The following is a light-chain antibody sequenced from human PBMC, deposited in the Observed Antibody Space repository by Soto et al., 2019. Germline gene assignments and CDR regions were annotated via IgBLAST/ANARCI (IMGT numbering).Light chain of an antibody. CDR2: GDT. J-gene: IGLJ2*01. V-gene: IGLV1-40*01. CDR1: NSNLGAGYD. CDR3: QSFDISLSGVL. Sequence: QPVLTQPPSVSGAPGQRVAISCTGSNSNLGAGYDVYWYQHLPGTAPKLLIHGDTNRPSGVPDRFSGFRSGTSASLAITGLQAEDEADYYCQSFDISLSGVLFGGGTKLTVL.